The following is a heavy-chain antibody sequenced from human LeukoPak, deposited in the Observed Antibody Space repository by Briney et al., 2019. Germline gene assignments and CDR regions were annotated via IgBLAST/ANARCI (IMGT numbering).Heavy chain of an antibody. V-gene: IGHV3-64*01. CDR2: ISSNGGST. Sequence: GGSLRLSCAASGFTFSSYAMHWVRQAPGKGLEYVSAISSNGGSTYYANSVKGRFTISRDNSKNTLYLQMGSLRAEDMAVYYCVREPRRSGYYDYWGQGTLVTVSS. J-gene: IGHJ4*02. CDR1: GFTFSSYA. CDR3: VREPRRSGYYDY. D-gene: IGHD3-22*01.